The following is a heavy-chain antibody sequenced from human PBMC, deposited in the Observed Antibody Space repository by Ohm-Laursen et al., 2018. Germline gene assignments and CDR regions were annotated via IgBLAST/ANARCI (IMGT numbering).Heavy chain of an antibody. Sequence: SLRLSCTASGFPFSAYSMNWVRQAPGKGLEWISYISNVVSVTWYADSVKGRFTVSRDNAKNSLYLQMNSLRAEDTAVYYCASAYSYSTPHYLDYWGQGTLVTVSS. CDR3: ASAYSYSTPHYLDY. J-gene: IGHJ4*02. D-gene: IGHD5-18*01. CDR2: ISNVVSVT. CDR1: GFPFSAYS. V-gene: IGHV3-48*01.